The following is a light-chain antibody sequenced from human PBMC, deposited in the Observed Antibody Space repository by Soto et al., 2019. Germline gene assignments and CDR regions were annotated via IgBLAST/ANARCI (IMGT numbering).Light chain of an antibody. CDR3: QQSHTPPLT. CDR1: QSISRY. CDR2: AAS. V-gene: IGKV1-39*01. J-gene: IGKJ4*01. Sequence: DIQMTQSPSPLSASVGDRVTVTCRASQSISRYLNWYQQKPGNAPKLLIYAASNLQSGVPSRFSGSGSGIDFTLTISSLHPEDFATYFCQQSHTPPLTFGGGTKVEIK.